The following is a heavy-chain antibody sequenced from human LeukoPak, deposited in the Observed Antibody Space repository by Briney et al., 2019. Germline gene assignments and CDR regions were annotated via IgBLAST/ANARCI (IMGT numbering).Heavy chain of an antibody. CDR3: AKDRPGGFDY. V-gene: IGHV3-9*01. CDR1: GFTFDNYA. CDR2: ISWNSGTI. D-gene: IGHD3-10*01. Sequence: GGSLRLTCAASGFTFDNYAMHWDRQAPRKGLERVSGISWNSGTIGYADSVKGRFTISRDNAKNSLYLQMNSLRAEDTALYYCAKDRPGGFDYWGQGTLVTVSS. J-gene: IGHJ4*02.